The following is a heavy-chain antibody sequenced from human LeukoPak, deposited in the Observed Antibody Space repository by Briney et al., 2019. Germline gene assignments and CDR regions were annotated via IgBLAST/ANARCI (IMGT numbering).Heavy chain of an antibody. J-gene: IGHJ3*02. D-gene: IGHD2/OR15-2a*01. CDR2: IWYDGSNK. CDR1: GSTFSSYG. V-gene: IGHV3-33*01. Sequence: GGSLRLSCAASGSTFSSYGMHWVRQAPGKGLEWVAVIWYDGSNKYYADSVKGRFTISRDNSKNTLYLQMNSLRAEDTAVYYCARSFAHFDAFDIWGQGTMVTVSS. CDR3: ARSFAHFDAFDI.